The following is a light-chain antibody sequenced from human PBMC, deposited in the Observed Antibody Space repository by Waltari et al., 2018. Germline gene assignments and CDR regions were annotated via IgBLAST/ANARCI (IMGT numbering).Light chain of an antibody. V-gene: IGKV1-39*01. CDR2: AAS. Sequence: DSQMTQSPSSLSASVGDRATITCRASQSISSYLNWYQQKPGKAPKLLIYAASSLQSGVPSRFSGSGSGTDFTLTISSLQPEDFATYYCQQSYSTPLYTFGQGTKLEIK. J-gene: IGKJ2*01. CDR1: QSISSY. CDR3: QQSYSTPLYT.